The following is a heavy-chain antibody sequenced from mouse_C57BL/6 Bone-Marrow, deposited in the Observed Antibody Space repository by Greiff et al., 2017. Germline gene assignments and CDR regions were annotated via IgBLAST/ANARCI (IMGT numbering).Heavy chain of an antibody. D-gene: IGHD3-1*01. CDR1: GYTFTSYT. V-gene: IGHV1-4*01. Sequence: LVESGAELARPGASVKMSCKASGYTFTSYTMHWVKQRPGQGLEWIGYINPSSGYTKYNQKFKDKATLTADKSSSTAYMQLSSLTSEDSAVYYCARKSLSFSFDYWGQGTTLTVSS. CDR2: INPSSGYT. CDR3: ARKSLSFSFDY. J-gene: IGHJ2*01.